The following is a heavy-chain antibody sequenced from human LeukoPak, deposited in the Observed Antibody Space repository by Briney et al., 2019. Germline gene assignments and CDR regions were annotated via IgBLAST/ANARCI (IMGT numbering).Heavy chain of an antibody. V-gene: IGHV3-30-3*01. D-gene: IGHD3-10*01. Sequence: PGRSLRLSCAASGFTFSSYAMHWVRQAPGKGLEWVAVISYDGSNKYYADSVKGRFTISRDNSKNTLYLQMNSLRAEDTAVYYCARALSSLWFGELLGMDVWGQGTTVTVSS. CDR1: GFTFSSYA. CDR3: ARALSSLWFGELLGMDV. J-gene: IGHJ6*02. CDR2: ISYDGSNK.